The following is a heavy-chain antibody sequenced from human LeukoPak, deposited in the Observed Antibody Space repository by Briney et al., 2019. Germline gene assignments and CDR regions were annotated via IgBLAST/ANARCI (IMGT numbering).Heavy chain of an antibody. CDR3: ARHRLTKVTRYWYFDL. V-gene: IGHV1-69*13. CDR2: IIPIFGTA. Sequence: SVKVSCKASGGTFSSYAISWVRQAPGQGLEWMGGIIPIFGTANYAQKFQGRVTITADESTSTAYMELSSLRSEDTAVYYCARHRLTKVTRYWYFDLWGRGTLVTVSS. D-gene: IGHD2-21*02. CDR1: GGTFSSYA. J-gene: IGHJ2*01.